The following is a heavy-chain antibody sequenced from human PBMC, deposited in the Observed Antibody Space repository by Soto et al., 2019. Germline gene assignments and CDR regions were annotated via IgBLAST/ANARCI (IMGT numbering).Heavy chain of an antibody. CDR1: GYISTMYA. Sequence: ASVTVSCTGSGYISTMYAIQWMRQAPGQGLEWMGWINAGNGDTKYSQKFQGRVTMTRDTSASTVYMEVSSLRFEDTAVYYCARDDRTVPGFLDYWGKGTLVSVCS. V-gene: IGHV1-3*01. J-gene: IGHJ4*02. CDR3: ARDDRTVPGFLDY. D-gene: IGHD4-4*01. CDR2: INAGNGDT.